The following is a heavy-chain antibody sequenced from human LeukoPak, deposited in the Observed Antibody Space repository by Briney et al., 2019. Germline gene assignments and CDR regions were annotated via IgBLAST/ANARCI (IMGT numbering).Heavy chain of an antibody. V-gene: IGHV3-21*01. CDR1: GFTFSSYS. CDR2: ISSSSSYI. Sequence: GGSLRLSCAASGFTFSSYSMNWVRQAPGKGLEWVSSISSSSSYIYYADSVKGRFTISRDNAKNSLYLQMNSLRAEDTAVYYCASLPLYYDYYFDYWGQGTLVTVSS. D-gene: IGHD3-3*01. CDR3: ASLPLYYDYYFDY. J-gene: IGHJ4*02.